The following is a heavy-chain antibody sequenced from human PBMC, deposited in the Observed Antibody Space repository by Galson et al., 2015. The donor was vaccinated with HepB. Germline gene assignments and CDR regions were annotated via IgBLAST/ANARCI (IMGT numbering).Heavy chain of an antibody. J-gene: IGHJ6*03. D-gene: IGHD5-12*01. CDR3: AREGVGGYDHEPYYYYYMDV. V-gene: IGHV1-3*01. Sequence: SVKVSCKASGYTFTSYAMHWVRQAPGQRLEWMGWINAGNGNTKYSQKFQGRVTITRDTSASTAYMELSSLRSEDTAVYYCAREGVGGYDHEPYYYYYMDVWGKGTTVTVSS. CDR2: INAGNGNT. CDR1: GYTFTSYA.